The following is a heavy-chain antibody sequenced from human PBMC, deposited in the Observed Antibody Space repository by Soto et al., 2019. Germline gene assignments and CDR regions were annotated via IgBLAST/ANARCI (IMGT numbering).Heavy chain of an antibody. V-gene: IGHV6-1*01. Sequence: SQTLSLTCAISGDSVSSNSAAWNWIRQSPSRGLEWLGRTYYRSKWYNDYAVSVKSRITINPDTSKNQFSLQLNSVTPEDTAVYYCARGAGYSSGWYEFAGYYYYGMDVWGQGTTVTVSS. CDR1: GDSVSSNSAA. CDR2: TYYRSKWYN. J-gene: IGHJ6*02. D-gene: IGHD6-19*01. CDR3: ARGAGYSSGWYEFAGYYYYGMDV.